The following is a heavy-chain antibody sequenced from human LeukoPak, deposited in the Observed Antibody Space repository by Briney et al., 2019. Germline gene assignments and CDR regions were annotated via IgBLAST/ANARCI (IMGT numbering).Heavy chain of an antibody. CDR2: INPSGGST. Sequence: ASVKVSCKASGYTFISYYMHWVRQAPGQGLEWMGIINPSGGSTSYAQKLQGRVTMTRDMSTSTVYMELSSLRSEDTAVYYCARDPALMGYYYYYMDVWGKGTTVTVSS. V-gene: IGHV1-46*04. CDR1: GYTFISYY. CDR3: ARDPALMGYYYYYMDV. D-gene: IGHD5-24*01. J-gene: IGHJ6*03.